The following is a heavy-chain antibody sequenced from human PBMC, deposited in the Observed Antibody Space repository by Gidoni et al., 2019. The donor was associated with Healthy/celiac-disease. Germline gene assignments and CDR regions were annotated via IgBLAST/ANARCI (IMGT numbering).Heavy chain of an antibody. CDR2: TYYSSKWYN. CDR3: ARGRFGELQFFYPIFYYYGMDV. D-gene: IGHD3-10*01. V-gene: IGHV6-1*01. CDR1: GDSVSSNSAA. Sequence: QVQLQQSGPGLVKPSQTLSLTCAISGDSVSSNSAAWNWIRKSPSRGLEWLGRTYYSSKWYNDYAVSVKSRLTINPDTSKNQFSLQLNSVTPEDTAVYYCARGRFGELQFFYPIFYYYGMDVWGQGTTVTVSS. J-gene: IGHJ6*02.